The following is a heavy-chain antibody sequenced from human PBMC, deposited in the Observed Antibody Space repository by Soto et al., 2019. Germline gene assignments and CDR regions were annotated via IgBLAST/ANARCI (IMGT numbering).Heavy chain of an antibody. J-gene: IGHJ4*02. Sequence: PGGSLRLSCAASGFTFSSYAMHWVRQAPGKGLEWVAVISYDGSNKYYADSVKGRFTISRDNSKNTLYLQMNSLRAEDTAVYYCARDRNRRNHYYDSSGYYLVYWGQGTLVTVSS. CDR3: ARDRNRRNHYYDSSGYYLVY. V-gene: IGHV3-30-3*01. CDR1: GFTFSSYA. D-gene: IGHD3-22*01. CDR2: ISYDGSNK.